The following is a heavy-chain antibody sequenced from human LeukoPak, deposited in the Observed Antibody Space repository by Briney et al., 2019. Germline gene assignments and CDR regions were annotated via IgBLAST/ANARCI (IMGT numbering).Heavy chain of an antibody. Sequence: SETLSLTCTVSGGSISSYYWSWIRQPPGEGLEWIGYIYYSGSTNYNPSLKSRVTISVDTSKNQFSLKLSSVTAADTAVYYCARDPGIAVVVAAYYFDYWGQGTLVTVSS. D-gene: IGHD2-15*01. CDR2: IYYSGST. J-gene: IGHJ4*02. V-gene: IGHV4-59*12. CDR1: GGSISSYY. CDR3: ARDPGIAVVVAAYYFDY.